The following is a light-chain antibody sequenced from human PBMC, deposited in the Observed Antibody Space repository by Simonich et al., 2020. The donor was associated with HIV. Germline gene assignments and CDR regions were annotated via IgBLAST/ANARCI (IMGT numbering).Light chain of an antibody. CDR2: AAS. J-gene: IGKJ1*01. V-gene: IGKV1-39*01. Sequence: DIQMTQSPSSLSASVGDRVTITCRASQRLSSHLNLYQQKQGKAPKLLINAASSLQSGVPSRFSGSGSGTDFTLTISSLQPEDFATYYCQQSYSTPPTFGQGTKVEIK. CDR3: QQSYSTPPT. CDR1: QRLSSH.